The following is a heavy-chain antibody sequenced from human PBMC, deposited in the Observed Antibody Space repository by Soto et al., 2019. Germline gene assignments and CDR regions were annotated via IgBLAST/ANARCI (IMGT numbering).Heavy chain of an antibody. D-gene: IGHD2-15*01. Sequence: QVQLQESGPGLVKPSETLSLTCTVSGGSISSYYWSWIRQPAGKGLEWIGRIYTSGSTNYNPSLKSGVTMSVDTSKNQFSLKPSSVTAADTAVYYCARDVGCSGGSCYSSWFDPWGQGTLVTVSS. CDR3: ARDVGCSGGSCYSSWFDP. CDR1: GGSISSYY. V-gene: IGHV4-4*07. J-gene: IGHJ5*02. CDR2: IYTSGST.